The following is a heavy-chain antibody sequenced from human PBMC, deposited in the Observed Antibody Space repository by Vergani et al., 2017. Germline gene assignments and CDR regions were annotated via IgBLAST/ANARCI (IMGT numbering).Heavy chain of an antibody. D-gene: IGHD3-22*01. CDR3: ARRGMIYDSSGYLSPKWFDP. J-gene: IGHJ5*02. CDR2: IYYSGST. CDR1: GGSLSSSSYY. V-gene: IGHV4-39*07. Sequence: QLQLQESGPGLVKPSETLSLTCTVSGGSLSSSSYYLGWIRQPPGKGLEWIGSIYYSGSTYYNPSLKTRVTISVDTSKNQFSLKLSSVTAAETAVYYCARRGMIYDSSGYLSPKWFDPWGQGTLVTVSS.